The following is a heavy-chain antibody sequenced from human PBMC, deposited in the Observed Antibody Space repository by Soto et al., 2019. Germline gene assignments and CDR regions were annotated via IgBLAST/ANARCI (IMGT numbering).Heavy chain of an antibody. CDR1: GGSISSGGSS. D-gene: IGHD3-22*01. V-gene: IGHV4-30-2*01. J-gene: IGHJ4*02. CDR2: FYHSGST. Sequence: QLHLQGSASGLVKPSQTLSLTCAVPGGSISSGGSSWPWIRQPPGKGMEWIGYFYHSGSTYYNPSLKSRVTISVDRSKNQFSLKLTSVTAADTAVYYCARGAVVNFDSWGQGTLVTVSS. CDR3: ARGAVVNFDS.